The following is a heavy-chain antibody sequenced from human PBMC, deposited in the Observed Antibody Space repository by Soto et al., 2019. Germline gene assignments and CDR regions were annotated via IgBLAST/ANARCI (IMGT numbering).Heavy chain of an antibody. J-gene: IGHJ5*02. CDR3: ARQGSPVPAAMLSWFDP. CDR2: IYYSGST. D-gene: IGHD2-2*01. Sequence: QLQLQESGPGLVKPSETLSLTCTVSGGSISSSSYSWGWIRQPPGKGLEGIGSIYYSGSTYYNPSLKSRVTISVNRSMHPFALNLSSVTAADTSAYYGARQGSPVPAAMLSWFDPWSQGTLVTVSS. CDR1: GGSISSSSYS. V-gene: IGHV4-39*01.